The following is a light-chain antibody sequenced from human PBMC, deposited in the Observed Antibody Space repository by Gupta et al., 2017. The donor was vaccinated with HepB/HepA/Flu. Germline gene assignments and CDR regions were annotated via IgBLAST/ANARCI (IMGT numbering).Light chain of an antibody. V-gene: IGLV2-14*03. Sequence: QSALTQPASVSGSPGQSITISCTGTSSDVGSYNYVSWYQQHPGKAPKLMIYDVSNRPSGVSNRFSGSKSGNTASLTISGPQAEDEADYSCSSYTTSSTYVFGTVTKVTVL. CDR3: SSYTTSSTYV. J-gene: IGLJ1*01. CDR1: SSDVGSYNY. CDR2: DVS.